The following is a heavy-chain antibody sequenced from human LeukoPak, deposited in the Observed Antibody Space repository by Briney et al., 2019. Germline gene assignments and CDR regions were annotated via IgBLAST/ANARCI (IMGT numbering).Heavy chain of an antibody. V-gene: IGHV3-33*01. Sequence: GGSLRLSCAASGFSFSTYAMHWVRQAPGKGLDWVAMIWSDASNQYYADSVKGRFTISRDNSKNTLYLQLNSLRAEDTAVYYCTREAPYYYDSSRSLLFDIWGQGTMVTVSS. CDR3: TREAPYYYDSSRSLLFDI. CDR2: IWSDASNQ. D-gene: IGHD3-22*01. CDR1: GFSFSTYA. J-gene: IGHJ3*02.